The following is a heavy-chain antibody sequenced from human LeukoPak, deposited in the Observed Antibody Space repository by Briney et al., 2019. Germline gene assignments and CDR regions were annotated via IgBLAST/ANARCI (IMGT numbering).Heavy chain of an antibody. CDR2: ISWNSGSI. Sequence: GGSLRLSCAASGFTFSNAWMSWVRQAPGKGLEWVSGISWNSGSIGYADSVKGRFTISRDNAKNSLYLQMNSLRAEDMALYYCAKDIGGDYYDSSGYPSGAFDIWGQGTMVTVSS. V-gene: IGHV3-9*03. CDR1: GFTFSNAW. J-gene: IGHJ3*02. D-gene: IGHD3-22*01. CDR3: AKDIGGDYYDSSGYPSGAFDI.